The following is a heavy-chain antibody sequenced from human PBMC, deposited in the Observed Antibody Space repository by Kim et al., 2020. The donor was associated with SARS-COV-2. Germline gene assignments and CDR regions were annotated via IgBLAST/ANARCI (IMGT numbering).Heavy chain of an antibody. D-gene: IGHD1-1*01. Sequence: SETLSLTCTVSGGSVSSGSYYWSWIRQPPGKGLEWIGYIYYSRSTNYNPSLKSRVTISVDTSKNQFSLKLSSVTAADTAVYYCASTIKSPFDYWGQGTLVTVSS. CDR1: GGSVSSGSYY. CDR3: ASTIKSPFDY. V-gene: IGHV4-61*01. J-gene: IGHJ4*02. CDR2: IYYSRST.